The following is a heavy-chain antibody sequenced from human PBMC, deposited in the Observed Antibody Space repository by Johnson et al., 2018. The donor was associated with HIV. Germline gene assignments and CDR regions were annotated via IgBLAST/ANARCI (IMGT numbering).Heavy chain of an antibody. V-gene: IGHV3-30*18. J-gene: IGHJ3*02. D-gene: IGHD6-19*01. Sequence: QVQLVESGGGVVQPGTSLRLSCPASRLTFSTYVMYWVRQAPGMGLEWVALISHDGSNDYCADSVKGRFTISRDNSKNTMSLQMNSLRTEDTAVYYCAKGPYGSGWHEMSHYTFDIWGQGTKVTVSS. CDR2: ISHDGSND. CDR1: RLTFSTYV. CDR3: AKGPYGSGWHEMSHYTFDI.